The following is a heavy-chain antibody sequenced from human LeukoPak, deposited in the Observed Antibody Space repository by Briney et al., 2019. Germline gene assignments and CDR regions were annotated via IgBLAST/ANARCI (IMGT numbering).Heavy chain of an antibody. J-gene: IGHJ4*02. D-gene: IGHD3-3*01. V-gene: IGHV1-8*01. Sequence: GASVKVSCKASGYTFTSYDINWVRQATGQGLEWMGWMNPNSGNTGYAQKFQGRVTMTRNTSISTAYMELSSLRSEDTAVYYCARDHYDFWSGYWGDCGQGTLVTVSS. CDR2: MNPNSGNT. CDR1: GYTFTSYD. CDR3: ARDHYDFWSGYWGD.